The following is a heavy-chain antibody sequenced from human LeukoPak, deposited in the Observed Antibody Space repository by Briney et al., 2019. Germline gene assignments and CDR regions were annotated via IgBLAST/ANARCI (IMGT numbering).Heavy chain of an antibody. Sequence: SETLSLTCTVSGGSISSYYWSWVRQPPGKGLEWDGYIYYSGSTNYNPSLKSRVTISVDTSKNQFSLKLSSVTAADTAVYYCARQRRHFDWLFNWFDHWGQGTLVTVSS. CDR3: ARQRRHFDWLFNWFDH. V-gene: IGHV4-59*01. J-gene: IGHJ5*02. D-gene: IGHD3-9*01. CDR2: IYYSGST. CDR1: GGSISSYY.